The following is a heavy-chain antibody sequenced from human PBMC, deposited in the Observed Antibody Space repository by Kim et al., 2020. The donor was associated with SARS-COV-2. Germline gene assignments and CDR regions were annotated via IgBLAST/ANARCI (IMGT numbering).Heavy chain of an antibody. J-gene: IGHJ4*02. Sequence: GGSLRLSCAASGFTFSSYGMHWVRQAPGKGLEWVAVISYDGSNKYYADSVKGRFTISRDNSKNTLYLQMNSLRAEDTAVYYCAKDPGPIAAAAPDYWGQGTLVTVSS. CDR3: AKDPGPIAAAAPDY. CDR2: ISYDGSNK. CDR1: GFTFSSYG. V-gene: IGHV3-30*18. D-gene: IGHD6-13*01.